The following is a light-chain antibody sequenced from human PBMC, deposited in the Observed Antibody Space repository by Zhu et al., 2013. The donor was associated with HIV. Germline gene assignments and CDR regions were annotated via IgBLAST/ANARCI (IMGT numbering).Light chain of an antibody. CDR3: QQSYSTPRSP. CDR2: HAS. V-gene: IGKV1-39*01. J-gene: IGKJ5*01. Sequence: DIQMTQSPSSLSASVGDRITITCRTSQAINNYLNWYQQKPGGAPKLLIYHASTLQSGSIQFIGSGSGTDFALTISSLQPEDFATYYCQQSYSTPRSPFGQGTRLEIK. CDR1: QAINNY.